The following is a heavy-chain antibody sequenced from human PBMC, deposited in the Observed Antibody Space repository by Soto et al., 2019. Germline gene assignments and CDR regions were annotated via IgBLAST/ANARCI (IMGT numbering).Heavy chain of an antibody. CDR2: ISAYNGNT. CDR1: GYTFTSHG. Sequence: QVQLVQSGAEVKKPGASVKVSCKPSGYTFTSHGISWVRQAPGQGLEWMGWISAYNGNTNYAQKFQGRFTMTTDTSTSTAYMGLRSLRSDDTAVYYCARGTVTTGYYHYYMDVWGKGTTVTVSS. D-gene: IGHD4-17*01. J-gene: IGHJ6*03. V-gene: IGHV1-18*04. CDR3: ARGTVTTGYYHYYMDV.